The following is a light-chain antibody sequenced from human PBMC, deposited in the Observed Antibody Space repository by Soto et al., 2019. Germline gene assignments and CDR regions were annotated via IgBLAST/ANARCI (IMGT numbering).Light chain of an antibody. CDR3: QQNNSYWT. J-gene: IGKJ1*01. Sequence: DIQMTQSPSTLSASVGDRVTITCRASQSISSWLAWYQQKPGKAPKLLIYKASSLASGVPSRFSGSGSGAEFTLTIISLRPDDFATYYCQQNNSYWTFGQGTKVEIK. V-gene: IGKV1-5*03. CDR2: KAS. CDR1: QSISSW.